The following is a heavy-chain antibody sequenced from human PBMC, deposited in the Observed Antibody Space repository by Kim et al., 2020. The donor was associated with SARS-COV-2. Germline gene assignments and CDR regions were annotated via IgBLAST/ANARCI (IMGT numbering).Heavy chain of an antibody. CDR1: GYTFTTYG. V-gene: IGHV1-18*01. J-gene: IGHJ4*02. CDR2: ISATNGNT. CDR3: TREVPYYFAY. Sequence: ASVKVSCKASGYTFTTYGVSWVRQAPGQGLEWMGWISATNGNTNYAQSLQGRLTLTTDTSTSTAYMELRSLRFDDTAVYYCTREVPYYFAYWGQGTLHTVSS.